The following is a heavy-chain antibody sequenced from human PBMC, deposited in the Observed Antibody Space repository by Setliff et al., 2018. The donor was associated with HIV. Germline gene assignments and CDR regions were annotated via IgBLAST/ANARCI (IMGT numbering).Heavy chain of an antibody. CDR3: VRGPQFTPH. J-gene: IGHJ4*02. CDR1: GFTFSDYS. V-gene: IGHV3-48*04. D-gene: IGHD3-16*01. CDR2: IHSSSSSSI. Sequence: GGSLRLSCAASGFTFSDYSMNWFRQTPGKGLEWVSFIHSSSSSSIYHADSVKGRFTISRDNAKNTLYLQMNRLRADDTAVYYCVRGPQFTPHWGQGTLVTVSS.